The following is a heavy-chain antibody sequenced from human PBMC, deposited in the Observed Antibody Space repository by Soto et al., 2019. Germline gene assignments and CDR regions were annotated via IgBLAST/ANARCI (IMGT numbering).Heavy chain of an antibody. Sequence: QVQLQESGPGLVKPSETLSLTCSVSNGSISSDYWSWIRQSPGKGLQWIGYVYYTGSTSYNPSFKRRLNISVDTSKKHFSLKLSSVTAADTAMYYCARGYSGNFGDWGRGTLVTVSS. D-gene: IGHD1-26*01. J-gene: IGHJ4*02. CDR2: VYYTGST. V-gene: IGHV4-59*01. CDR3: ARGYSGNFGD. CDR1: NGSISSDY.